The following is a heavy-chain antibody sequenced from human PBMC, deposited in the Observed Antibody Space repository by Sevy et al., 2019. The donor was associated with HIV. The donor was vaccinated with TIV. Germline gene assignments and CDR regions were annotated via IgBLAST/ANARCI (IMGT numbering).Heavy chain of an antibody. CDR3: ARDLPPSATIVPHFDY. Sequence: GGSLRLSCAASGFAFSSYDMHWVRQALGKGLEWVLYITSSGTTINYADSVKGRFTISRDNAKNSLYLQMNSLRVEDTAVYYCARDLPPSATIVPHFDYWGQGTLVTVSS. CDR2: ITSSGTTI. CDR1: GFAFSSYD. D-gene: IGHD1-26*01. V-gene: IGHV3-48*03. J-gene: IGHJ4*02.